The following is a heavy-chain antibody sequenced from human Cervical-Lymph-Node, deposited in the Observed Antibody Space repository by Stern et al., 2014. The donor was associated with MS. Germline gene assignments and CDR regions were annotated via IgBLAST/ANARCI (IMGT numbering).Heavy chain of an antibody. Sequence: EVQLVEYGGGLVQPGGSLRLSCAASGFTFTIYTMDWVRQDTGKGLEWIASISIDGSTRYYSDSVKGRFTISRDNAKNSLYLQMNSLRDEDTAVYYCAIDKERAGGAFDVWGQGTMVTVSS. D-gene: IGHD3-16*01. J-gene: IGHJ3*01. CDR3: AIDKERAGGAFDV. CDR2: ISIDGSTR. CDR1: GFTFTIYT. V-gene: IGHV3-48*02.